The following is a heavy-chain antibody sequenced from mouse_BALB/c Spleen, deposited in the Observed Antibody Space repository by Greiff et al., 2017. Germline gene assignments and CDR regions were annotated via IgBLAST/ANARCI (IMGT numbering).Heavy chain of an antibody. CDR2: ISTYYGDA. CDR3: ARRGYYGSSYYYAMDY. J-gene: IGHJ4*01. D-gene: IGHD1-1*01. Sequence: QVQLQQSGAELVRPGVSVKISCKGSGYTFTDYAMHWVKQSHAKSLEWIGVISTYYGDASYNQKFKGKATMTVDKSSSTAYMELARLTSEDSAIYYCARRGYYGSSYYYAMDYWGQGTSVTVSS. CDR1: GYTFTDYA. V-gene: IGHV1S137*01.